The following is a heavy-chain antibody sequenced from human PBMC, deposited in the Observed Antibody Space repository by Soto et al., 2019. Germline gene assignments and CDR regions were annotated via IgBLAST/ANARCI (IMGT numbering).Heavy chain of an antibody. CDR1: GGTFSSYV. V-gene: IGHV1-69*06. CDR3: AKADADYGSWAGRPSPSIRAYGMDV. Sequence: QVQLVQSGPEMKKPGSSVKVSCKASGGTFSSYVISWVRQAPGHGLEWMGGSITIFETAKYEQKFQGRVTITADKSTSTVYMELRSLRPEDTALYFCAKADADYGSWAGRPSPSIRAYGMDVWGQGTPVTVSS. CDR2: SITIFETA. D-gene: IGHD4-17*01. J-gene: IGHJ6*02.